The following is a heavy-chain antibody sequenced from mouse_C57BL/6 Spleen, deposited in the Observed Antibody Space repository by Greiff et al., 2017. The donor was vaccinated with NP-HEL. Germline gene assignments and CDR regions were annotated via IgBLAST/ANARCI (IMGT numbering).Heavy chain of an antibody. J-gene: IGHJ2*01. V-gene: IGHV5-9*01. CDR3: ARHGAGYFDY. Sequence: EVKLVESGGGLVKPGGSLKLSCAASGFTFSSYTMSWVRQTPEKRLEWVATISGGGGNTYYPDSVKGRFTISRDNAKNTLYLQMSSLGSEDTALYYCARHGAGYFDYGGQGITLTVSS. CDR1: GFTFSSYT. CDR2: ISGGGGNT. D-gene: IGHD3-3*01.